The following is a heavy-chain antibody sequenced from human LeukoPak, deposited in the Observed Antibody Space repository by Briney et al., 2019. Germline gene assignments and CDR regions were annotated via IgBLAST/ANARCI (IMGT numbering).Heavy chain of an antibody. CDR1: GGSISSSSYY. CDR2: IYHSGST. J-gene: IGHJ4*02. V-gene: IGHV4-39*07. D-gene: IGHD1-26*01. Sequence: SETLSLTCTVSGGSISSSSYYWGWIRQPPGKGLEWIGSIYHSGSTNYNPSLESRVTISVDKSKNQFSLKLSSVTAADTAVYYCARFESGTYLYYFDYWGQGTLVTVSS. CDR3: ARFESGTYLYYFDY.